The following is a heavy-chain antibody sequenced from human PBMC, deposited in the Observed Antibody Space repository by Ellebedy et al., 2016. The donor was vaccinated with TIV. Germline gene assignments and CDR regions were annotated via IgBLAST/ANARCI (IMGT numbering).Heavy chain of an antibody. CDR1: GFSVTTAGEG. CDR2: IYWNDEK. D-gene: IGHD4-17*01. V-gene: IGHV2-5*01. J-gene: IGHJ5*02. Sequence: SGPTLVXPTQTLTLTCNFSGFSVTTAGEGVAWIRQPPGKALEWLAVIYWNDEKRYSPSLKSRITLTKDTSKNQVVLRMTNMDPVDTGTYYCARGQHDYGDARFNYFDPWGQGTVVTVSS. CDR3: ARGQHDYGDARFNYFDP.